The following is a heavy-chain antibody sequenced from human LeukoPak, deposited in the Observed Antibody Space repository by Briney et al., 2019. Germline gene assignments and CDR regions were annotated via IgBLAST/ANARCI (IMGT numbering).Heavy chain of an antibody. D-gene: IGHD2-2*01. CDR2: IIPIFGTA. CDR3: ALPVRSSSTSDYYYYMDV. CDR1: GGTFSSYA. J-gene: IGHJ6*03. V-gene: IGHV1-69*05. Sequence: AVKVSCKASGGTFSSYAISWVRQAPGQGLGWMGRIIPIFGTANYAQKFQGRVTITTDASTSTAYMELSSLRSEDTAVYYCALPVRSSSTSDYYYYMDVWGKGTTVTVSS.